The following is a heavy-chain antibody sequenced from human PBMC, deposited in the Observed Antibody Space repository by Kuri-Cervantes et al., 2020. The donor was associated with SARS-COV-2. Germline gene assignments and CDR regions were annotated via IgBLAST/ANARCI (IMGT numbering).Heavy chain of an antibody. J-gene: IGHJ5*02. Sequence: SETLSLTCTVSGGSISSSSYYWGWICQPPGKGLEWIGSIYYSGSTYYNPSLKSRVTISVDTSKNQFSLKLSSVTAADTAVYYCARLAWEFKAAASWFDPWGQGTLVTVSS. CDR3: ARLAWEFKAAASWFDP. CDR2: IYYSGST. CDR1: GGSISSSSYY. V-gene: IGHV4-39*01. D-gene: IGHD6-13*01.